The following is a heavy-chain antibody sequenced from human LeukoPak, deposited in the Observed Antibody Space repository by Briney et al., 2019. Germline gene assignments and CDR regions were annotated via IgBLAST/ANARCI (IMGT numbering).Heavy chain of an antibody. V-gene: IGHV3-53*01. CDR2: ISSGGTT. D-gene: IGHD3-22*01. J-gene: IGHJ5*02. CDR3: ARDYYDSSGYTP. CDR1: GLTVSSKY. Sequence: PGGSLRLSCAASGLTVSSKYMTWVRQAPGKGLEWVSTISSGGTTYYADSVKGRFTISRDNSENTLYRQMNSLRAEDTAVYYCARDYYDSSGYTPWGQGTLVTVSS.